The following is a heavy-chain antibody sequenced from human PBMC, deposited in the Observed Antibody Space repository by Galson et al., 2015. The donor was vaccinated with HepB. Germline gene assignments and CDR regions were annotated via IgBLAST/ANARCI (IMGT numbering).Heavy chain of an antibody. CDR1: GFIFRHHA. CDR3: VKEGAWFGGDWFDP. D-gene: IGHD3-16*01. CDR2: INGRGSTS. V-gene: IGHV3-23*01. J-gene: IGHJ5*02. Sequence: LRLSCAGSGFIFRHHAMAWIRQAPGKGLEWVSGINGRGSTSSYSDAVKGRFSISRDNSKDTVFLQMDNLRPEDTAVYYCVKEGAWFGGDWFDPWGQGALVTVS.